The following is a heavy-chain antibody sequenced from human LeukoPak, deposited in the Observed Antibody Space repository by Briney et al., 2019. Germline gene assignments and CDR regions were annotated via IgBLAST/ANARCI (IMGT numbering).Heavy chain of an antibody. Sequence: GGSLRLSCAASGFTFSNAWMSWVRQAPGKGREWVGRIKSKTDGGTTDYAAPVKGRFTISRDDSKNTLYLQMNSLKTEDTAVYYCTTDIPPTYYYGSGSYYPPDYWGQGTLVTVSS. CDR1: GFTFSNAW. CDR3: TTDIPPTYYYGSGSYYPPDY. J-gene: IGHJ4*02. CDR2: IKSKTDGGTT. D-gene: IGHD3-10*01. V-gene: IGHV3-15*01.